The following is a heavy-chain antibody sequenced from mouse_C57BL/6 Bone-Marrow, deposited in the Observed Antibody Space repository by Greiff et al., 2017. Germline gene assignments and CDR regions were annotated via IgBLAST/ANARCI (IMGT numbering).Heavy chain of an antibody. CDR3: AIGGYSNYEYFDV. Sequence: QVQLKQPGAELVKPGASVKVSCKASGYTFTSYWMHWVKQRPGQGLEWIGRIHPSDSDTNYNQKFKGKATLTVDKSSSTAYMQLSSLTSEDSAVYYCAIGGYSNYEYFDVWGTGTTVTVSS. D-gene: IGHD2-5*01. J-gene: IGHJ1*03. V-gene: IGHV1-74*01. CDR1: GYTFTSYW. CDR2: IHPSDSDT.